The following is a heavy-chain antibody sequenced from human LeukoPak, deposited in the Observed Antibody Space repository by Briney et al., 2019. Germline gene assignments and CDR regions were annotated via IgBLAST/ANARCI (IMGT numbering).Heavy chain of an antibody. CDR1: GGNFSSYA. J-gene: IGHJ6*03. D-gene: IGHD1-26*01. CDR3: ARGRRRSSPLYYYYYYYMDV. Sequence: SVKVFCEASGGNFSSYAISWVRQAPGQGLEWMGGIIPIFGSANYAQKFQGRVTITTDESTSTAYMELSSLRSEDTAVYYCARGRRRSSPLYYYYYYYMDVWGKGTTVTVSS. CDR2: IIPIFGSA. V-gene: IGHV1-69*05.